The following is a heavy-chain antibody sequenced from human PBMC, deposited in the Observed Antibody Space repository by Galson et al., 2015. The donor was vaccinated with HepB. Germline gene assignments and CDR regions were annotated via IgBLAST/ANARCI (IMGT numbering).Heavy chain of an antibody. CDR3: ASLTIA. V-gene: IGHV3-53*01. D-gene: IGHD3-10*01. Sequence: LRLSCAVSGFTVSSNYMTWVRQAPGKGLEWVSVIHNTGNTYYADSVKGRFTISRDNSKNTLYLQMNSLRAEDTAVYYCASLTIAWGQGTLVTVSS. CDR2: IHNTGNT. J-gene: IGHJ4*02. CDR1: GFTVSSNY.